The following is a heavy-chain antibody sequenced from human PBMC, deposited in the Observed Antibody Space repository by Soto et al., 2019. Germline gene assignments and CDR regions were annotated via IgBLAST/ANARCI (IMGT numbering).Heavy chain of an antibody. CDR3: ARVRKYYGSGSYYKSHYYYYMDV. Sequence: SETLSLTCAVSSGSISSSNWWSWVRQPPGKGLEWIGEIYHSGSTNYNPSLKSRVTISVDKSKNQFSLKLSSVTAADTAVYYCARVRKYYGSGSYYKSHYYYYMDVWGKGTTVTVSS. CDR2: IYHSGST. J-gene: IGHJ6*03. CDR1: SGSISSSNW. D-gene: IGHD3-10*01. V-gene: IGHV4-4*02.